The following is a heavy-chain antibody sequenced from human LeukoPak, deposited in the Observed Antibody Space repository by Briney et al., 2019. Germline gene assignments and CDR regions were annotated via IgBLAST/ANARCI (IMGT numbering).Heavy chain of an antibody. CDR1: GFTFSSYA. V-gene: IGHV3-23*01. Sequence: PGGSLRLSCAASGFTFSSYAVSWVRQAPGKGLEWVSSISGSGGSTYSADSVKGRFTISRDNSKNTLYLQMNSLRAEDTALYYCARVQWELRGVGSYFEYWGQGALVTVSS. J-gene: IGHJ4*02. CDR2: ISGSGGST. CDR3: ARVQWELRGVGSYFEY. D-gene: IGHD1-26*01.